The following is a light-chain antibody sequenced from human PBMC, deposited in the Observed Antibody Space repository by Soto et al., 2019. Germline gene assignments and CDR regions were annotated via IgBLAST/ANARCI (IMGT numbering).Light chain of an antibody. CDR3: SSYTTSSTLV. V-gene: IGLV2-14*03. Sequence: QSALTQPASVSASPGQSITISCTGTSSDVGTYKYVSWYQHHPGKAPKLMIYDVSNRPSGVSNRFSGSKSGNTDSLIISGLQTEDEADYYCSSYTTSSTLVFGGGTKVTVL. J-gene: IGLJ2*01. CDR2: DVS. CDR1: SSDVGTYKY.